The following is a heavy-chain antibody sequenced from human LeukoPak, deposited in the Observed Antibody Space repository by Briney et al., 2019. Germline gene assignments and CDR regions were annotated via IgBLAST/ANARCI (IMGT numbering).Heavy chain of an antibody. Sequence: GGSLRLSCAASGFTFDDYDMSWVRQVPGKGLEWVSAFNWNGASTGYADSVKGRFTISRDNAKNSLYLQMNSLSAEDTALYFCARDVEYSNIYFYYYIDVWGKGTTVTVSS. CDR3: ARDVEYSNIYFYYYIDV. CDR2: FNWNGAST. CDR1: GFTFDDYD. V-gene: IGHV3-20*04. D-gene: IGHD6-6*01. J-gene: IGHJ6*03.